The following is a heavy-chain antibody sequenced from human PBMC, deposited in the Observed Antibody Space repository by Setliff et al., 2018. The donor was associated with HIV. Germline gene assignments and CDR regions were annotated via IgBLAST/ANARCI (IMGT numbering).Heavy chain of an antibody. V-gene: IGHV4-38-2*02. Sequence: PSETLSLTCTVSGYSISSGYYWGWIRQPPGKGLEWIGNIYHSGSTYYNPSLKSRVTISVDTSKNQLSLKLSSVTAADTAVYFCARGPATLRRNWFDPWGQGTPVTVSS. D-gene: IGHD2-21*01. J-gene: IGHJ5*02. CDR1: GYSISSGYY. CDR2: IYHSGST. CDR3: ARGPATLRRNWFDP.